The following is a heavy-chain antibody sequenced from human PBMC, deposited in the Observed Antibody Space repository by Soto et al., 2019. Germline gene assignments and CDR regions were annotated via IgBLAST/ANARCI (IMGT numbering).Heavy chain of an antibody. CDR3: TTDSPVVVTAINYYGMDV. Sequence: EVQLVESGGGLVKPGGSLRLSCAASGFTFSNAWMNWVRQAPGKGLEWVGRIKSKTDGGTTDYAAPVKGRFTISRDDSKHTLYLQMNSLKTEDTAVYYCTTDSPVVVTAINYYGMDVWGQGTTVTVSS. J-gene: IGHJ6*02. CDR1: GFTFSNAW. D-gene: IGHD2-21*02. CDR2: IKSKTDGGTT. V-gene: IGHV3-15*07.